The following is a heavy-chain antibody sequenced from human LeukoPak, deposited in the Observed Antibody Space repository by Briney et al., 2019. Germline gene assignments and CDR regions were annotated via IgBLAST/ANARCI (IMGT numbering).Heavy chain of an antibody. Sequence: GGSLRLSCAASGFTFSSYAMSWVRQAPGKGLEWVSAISGSGGSTYYADSVKGRFTISRDNSKNTLYLQMNSLRAEDAAVYYCAKLFNSGYVAFDYWGQGTLVTVSS. D-gene: IGHD5-12*01. V-gene: IGHV3-23*01. CDR3: AKLFNSGYVAFDY. J-gene: IGHJ4*02. CDR2: ISGSGGST. CDR1: GFTFSSYA.